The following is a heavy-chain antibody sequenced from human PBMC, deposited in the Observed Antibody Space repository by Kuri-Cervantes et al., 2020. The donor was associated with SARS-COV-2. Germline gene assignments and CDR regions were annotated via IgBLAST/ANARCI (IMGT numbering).Heavy chain of an antibody. V-gene: IGHV1-46*01. D-gene: IGHD3-10*01. CDR2: INPSGGST. Sequence: GESLKISCKASGYTFTSYYMHWVRQAPGQGLEWMGIINPSGGSTSYAQKFQGRVTMTRDTSTSTVYMELGSLRSEDTAVYYCARNPFGAGSYGNGWGQGTLVTVSS. CDR3: ARNPFGAGSYGNG. CDR1: GYTFTSYY. J-gene: IGHJ4*02.